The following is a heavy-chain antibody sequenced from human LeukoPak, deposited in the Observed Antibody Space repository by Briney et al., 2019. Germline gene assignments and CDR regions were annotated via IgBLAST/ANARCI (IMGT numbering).Heavy chain of an antibody. CDR2: INPNSGGT. Sequence: ASVKVSCKASGYTFTGYYMHWVRQAPGQGLEWMGRINPNSGGTNYAQKFQGRVTMTRDTSTSTAYMELSRLRSDDTAVYYCARGSSMVRGALGYWGQGTLVTVSS. CDR1: GYTFTGYY. D-gene: IGHD3-10*01. CDR3: ARGSSMVRGALGY. V-gene: IGHV1-2*06. J-gene: IGHJ4*02.